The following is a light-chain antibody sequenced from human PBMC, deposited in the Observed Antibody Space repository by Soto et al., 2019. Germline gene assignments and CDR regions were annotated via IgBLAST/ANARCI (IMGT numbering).Light chain of an antibody. Sequence: QSALTQPASVSGSPGQSITISWTGTSSDVGGYNYVSWYQQHPGKAPKLMIYEVSNRPSGVSNRFSGSKSGNTASLTISGLQAEDEADYYCSSYTTSSTLAIFGGGTKVTVL. CDR2: EVS. CDR3: SSYTTSSTLAI. V-gene: IGLV2-14*01. J-gene: IGLJ2*01. CDR1: SSDVGGYNY.